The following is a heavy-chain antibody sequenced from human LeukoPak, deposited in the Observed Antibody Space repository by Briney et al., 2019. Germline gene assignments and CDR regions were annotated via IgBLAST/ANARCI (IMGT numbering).Heavy chain of an antibody. CDR2: MHTSGST. J-gene: IGHJ4*02. D-gene: IGHD6-13*01. V-gene: IGHV4-4*07. CDR3: AREHRAPAYSSSWYVDY. Sequence: SETLSLTCTVSGGSISSYYWSWIRQSAGKGLEWIGRMHTSGSTNYNPSLKSRGTMSVDTSKNQFSLKLTSVTAADTAVYYCAREHRAPAYSSSWYVDYWGQGTLVTVSS. CDR1: GGSISSYY.